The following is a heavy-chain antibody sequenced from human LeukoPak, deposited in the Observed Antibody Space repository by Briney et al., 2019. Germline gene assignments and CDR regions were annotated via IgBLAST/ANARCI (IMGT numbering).Heavy chain of an antibody. Sequence: GGSLRLSCAASGFTFSSYWVHWVRHAPGKGLVWVSRINSDGSTTNHADSVKGRFTISRDNAKNTLYLQMNSLRVEDTAVYYCARGYSATIDYWGQGSLVTVSS. CDR3: ARGYSATIDY. D-gene: IGHD5-24*01. J-gene: IGHJ4*02. CDR1: GFTFSSYW. V-gene: IGHV3-74*01. CDR2: INSDGSTT.